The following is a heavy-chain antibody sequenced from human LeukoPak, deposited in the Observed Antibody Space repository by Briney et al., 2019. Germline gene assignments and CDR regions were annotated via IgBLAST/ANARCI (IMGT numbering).Heavy chain of an antibody. J-gene: IGHJ4*02. D-gene: IGHD3-10*01. V-gene: IGHV3-7*01. CDR1: GFTFSSYW. CDR3: AREPSGHLDY. CDR2: INQDGSEK. Sequence: GGSLRLSCAASGFTFSSYWMSWVRQAPGKGLEWVASINQDGSEKYYVDSVKGRFTISRDNAKNLLYLQMNSLRAEDTAVYYCAREPSGHLDYWGQGTLVTVSS.